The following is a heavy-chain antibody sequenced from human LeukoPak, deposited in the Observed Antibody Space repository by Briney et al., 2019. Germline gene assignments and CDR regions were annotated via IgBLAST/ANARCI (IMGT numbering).Heavy chain of an antibody. D-gene: IGHD2-15*01. J-gene: IGHJ5*01. CDR2: IIPILGIA. V-gene: IGHV1-69*04. Sequence: GSSVKVSCKASGGTFSSYAISWVRQAPGQGLEWMGRIIPILGIANYAQKFQGRVTITADKSTSTAYMELSSLRSEDTAVYYCARGSKVCSGGSCYSVVSDWFDPWGQGTTVTVSS. CDR3: ARGSKVCSGGSCYSVVSDWFDP. CDR1: GGTFSSYA.